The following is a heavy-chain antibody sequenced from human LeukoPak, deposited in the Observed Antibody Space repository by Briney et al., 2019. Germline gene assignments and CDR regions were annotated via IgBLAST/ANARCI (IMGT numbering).Heavy chain of an antibody. CDR1: GYTFTGYY. CDR3: ARGRRYFDWIPDY. V-gene: IGHV1-2*06. D-gene: IGHD3-9*01. Sequence: ASVKVSCKASGYTFTGYYMHWVRQAPGQGLEWMGRINPNSGGTNYAQKFQGRVTMTRDTSISTAYMELSRLRSDDTAVYYCARGRRYFDWIPDYWGQGTLVTVSS. J-gene: IGHJ4*02. CDR2: INPNSGGT.